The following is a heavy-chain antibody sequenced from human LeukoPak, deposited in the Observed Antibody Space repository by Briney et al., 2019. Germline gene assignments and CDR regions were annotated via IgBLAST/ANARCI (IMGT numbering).Heavy chain of an antibody. Sequence: PGGSLRLSCAASGFTFSSYGMHWVRQAPGKGLEWVAVISYDGSNKYYADSVKGRFTISRDNSKNTLYLQMNSLRAEDTAVYYCAKVGSGSYNQYYFDYWGQGTLVTVSS. D-gene: IGHD1-26*01. CDR3: AKVGSGSYNQYYFDY. CDR1: GFTFSSYG. J-gene: IGHJ4*02. V-gene: IGHV3-30*18. CDR2: ISYDGSNK.